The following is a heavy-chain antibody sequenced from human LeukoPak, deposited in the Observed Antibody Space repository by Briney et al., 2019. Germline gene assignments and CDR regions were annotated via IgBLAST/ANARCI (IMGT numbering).Heavy chain of an antibody. D-gene: IGHD4-17*01. CDR1: GFTVSSNY. CDR3: ARTPGLHDYAY. CDR2: IYSGGRT. Sequence: TGGSLRLSCAASGFTVSSNYMSWVRRAPGKGLEWVSVIYSGGRTYYADSVKGRFTISRDNSKNTLYLQMNSLRVEDTAVYYCARTPGLHDYAYWGQGTLVTVSP. J-gene: IGHJ4*02. V-gene: IGHV3-53*01.